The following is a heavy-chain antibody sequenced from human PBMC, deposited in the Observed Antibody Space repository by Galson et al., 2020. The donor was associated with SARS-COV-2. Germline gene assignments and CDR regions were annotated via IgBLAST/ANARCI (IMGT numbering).Heavy chain of an antibody. CDR3: AKESEGIAARPVWFDP. D-gene: IGHD6-6*01. CDR2: ISGSGGST. CDR1: GFTFSSYA. Sequence: GGSLRLSCAASGFTFSSYAMSWVRQAPGKGLEWVSAISGSGGSTYYADSVKGRFTISRDNSKNTLYLQMNSLRAEDTAVYYCAKESEGIAARPVWFDPWGQGTLVTVSS. V-gene: IGHV3-23*01. J-gene: IGHJ5*02.